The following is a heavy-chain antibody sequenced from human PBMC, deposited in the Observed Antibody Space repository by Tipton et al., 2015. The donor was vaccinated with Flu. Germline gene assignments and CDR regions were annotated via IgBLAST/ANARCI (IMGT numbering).Heavy chain of an antibody. D-gene: IGHD5-18*01. CDR1: GYTFASRG. V-gene: IGHV1-18*01. Sequence: QLVQSGGEVKKPGASVKVSCKVSGYTFASRGVSWVRQAPGHGLEWMGWIASYNYKTDYAQKLQGRVTMTADPSTYTAYMELRSLTSDDTAVYYCVRALEARYNYDSTFDYWGPGTLVTVSS. CDR2: IASYNYKT. CDR3: VRALEARYNYDSTFDY. J-gene: IGHJ4*02.